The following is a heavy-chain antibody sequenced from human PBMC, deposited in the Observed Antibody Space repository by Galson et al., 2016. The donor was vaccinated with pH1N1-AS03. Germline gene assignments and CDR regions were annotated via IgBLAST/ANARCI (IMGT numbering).Heavy chain of an antibody. Sequence: TLSLTCAVYGGSFSGYYWTWIRQPPGKGLEWIGEINHSGTTYYNPSLKSRVTVSVGTSKNQFSLKLTSVTAADTAVYYCASLVVDYDILTGYYHCFDNWGQGTLVSVSS. CDR3: ASLVVDYDILTGYYHCFDN. D-gene: IGHD3-9*01. J-gene: IGHJ4*02. CDR2: INHSGTT. V-gene: IGHV4-34*01. CDR1: GGSFSGYY.